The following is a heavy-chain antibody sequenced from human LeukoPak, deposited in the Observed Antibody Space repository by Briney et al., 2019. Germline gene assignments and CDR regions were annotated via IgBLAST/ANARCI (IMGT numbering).Heavy chain of an antibody. CDR3: AGGNYGMDV. J-gene: IGHJ6*02. CDR2: ISGSGGNT. V-gene: IGHV3-23*01. CDR1: GFTFSSYA. D-gene: IGHD1-26*01. Sequence: GGSLRLSCAASGFTFSSYAMSWVRQAPGKGLEWVSTISGSGGNTYYADSVKGRFTISRDKSKNTLSLQMNSLRVEDTAVYYCAGGNYGMDVWGQGTTVTVSS.